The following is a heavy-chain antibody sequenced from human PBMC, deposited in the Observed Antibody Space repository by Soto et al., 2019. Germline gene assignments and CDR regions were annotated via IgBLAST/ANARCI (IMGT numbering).Heavy chain of an antibody. V-gene: IGHV1-69*12. CDR3: ARGYCISTSCYAHYYYGMDV. J-gene: IGHJ6*02. CDR2: IIPIFGTA. Sequence: QVQLVQSGAEVKKPGYSVKVSCKASGGTFSSYAISWVRQAPGQGLEWMGGIIPIFGTANYAQKFQGRVTITADESTSTAYMELSSLRSEDTAVYYCARGYCISTSCYAHYYYGMDVWGQGTTVTVFS. D-gene: IGHD2-2*01. CDR1: GGTFSSYA.